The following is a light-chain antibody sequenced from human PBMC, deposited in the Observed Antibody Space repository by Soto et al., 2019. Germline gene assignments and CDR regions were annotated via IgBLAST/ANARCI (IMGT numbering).Light chain of an antibody. Sequence: QSALTQPGSVSGSPGQSITISCTGTSSDVGSYKFVSWYQQHPVKAPKLMIYEGSKRPSGVSNRFSGSKSGNTASLTISGLQAEDEADYYCCSYAGSSTWVFGGGTKLTVL. CDR1: SSDVGSYKF. CDR3: CSYAGSSTWV. V-gene: IGLV2-23*01. J-gene: IGLJ2*01. CDR2: EGS.